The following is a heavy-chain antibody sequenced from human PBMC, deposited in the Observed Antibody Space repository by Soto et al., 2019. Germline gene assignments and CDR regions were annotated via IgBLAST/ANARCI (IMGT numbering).Heavy chain of an antibody. V-gene: IGHV3-48*02. CDR2: ISSSSSTI. Sequence: EVQLVESGGGLVQPGGSLRLSCAASGFTFSSYSMNWVRQAPGKGLEWVSYISSSSSTIYYADSVKGRFTISRDNAKNSLYLQMNSLRDEDTAVYYCARFLDWLLGKYGIDVWGQGTTVTVSS. J-gene: IGHJ6*02. CDR3: ARFLDWLLGKYGIDV. D-gene: IGHD3-9*01. CDR1: GFTFSSYS.